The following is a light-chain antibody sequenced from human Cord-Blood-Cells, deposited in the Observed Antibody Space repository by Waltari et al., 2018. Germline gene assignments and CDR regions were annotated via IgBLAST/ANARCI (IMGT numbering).Light chain of an antibody. CDR1: QSVSSN. CDR2: GAS. J-gene: IGKJ1*01. V-gene: IGKV3-15*01. Sequence: IVMTQSPATLSVSPGERATLSCRASQSVSSNLAWYQQKPGQAPRLLIYGASTRATGIPARFSGSWSGTEFTLTISSLQSEDFAVYYCQQYNNWPPWTFGQGTEVEIK. CDR3: QQYNNWPPWT.